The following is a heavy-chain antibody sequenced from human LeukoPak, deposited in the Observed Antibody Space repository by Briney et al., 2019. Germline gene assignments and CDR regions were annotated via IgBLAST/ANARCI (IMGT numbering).Heavy chain of an antibody. CDR1: RFAFSTYA. CDR2: ISSNGADT. D-gene: IGHD1-14*01. CDR3: ANYRKPQGLDY. V-gene: IGHV3-23*01. J-gene: IGHJ4*02. Sequence: PGGSLRLSCAVSRFAFSTYAMTWVRQAPGQGLEYVSTISSNGADTYHADSVKGRFTISRDNFKNTLYLQMTSLRVEDTAVYYCANYRKPQGLDYWGQGTLVTVSS.